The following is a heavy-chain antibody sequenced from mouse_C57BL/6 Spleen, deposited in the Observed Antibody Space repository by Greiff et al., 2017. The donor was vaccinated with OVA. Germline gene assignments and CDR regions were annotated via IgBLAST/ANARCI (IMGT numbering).Heavy chain of an antibody. V-gene: IGHV1-69*01. Sequence: VQLQQSGAELVMPGASVKLSCKASGYTFTSYWMHWVKQRPGQGLEWIGEIDPSDSYTNYNQKFKGKSTLTVDKSSSTAYMQLSSLTSEDSAVYYCARDDYAPFAYWGQGTLVTVSA. J-gene: IGHJ3*01. CDR1: GYTFTSYW. D-gene: IGHD2-4*01. CDR2: IDPSDSYT. CDR3: ARDDYAPFAY.